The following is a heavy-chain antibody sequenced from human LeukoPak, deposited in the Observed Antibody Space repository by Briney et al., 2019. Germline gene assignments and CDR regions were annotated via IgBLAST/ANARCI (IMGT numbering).Heavy chain of an antibody. CDR3: AGYAHIAARGGWFDL. CDR1: GGSISSGDYY. CDR2: IFYSGST. V-gene: IGHV4-30-4*08. Sequence: SQTLSLTCTVSGGSISSGDYYWSWIRQPPGKGLEWIGYIFYSGSTYYNPSLESRVTLSVDTSKNQFSLKLNSMTAADTAVYYCAGYAHIAARGGWFDLWGQGTLVTVSS. J-gene: IGHJ5*02. D-gene: IGHD6-6*01.